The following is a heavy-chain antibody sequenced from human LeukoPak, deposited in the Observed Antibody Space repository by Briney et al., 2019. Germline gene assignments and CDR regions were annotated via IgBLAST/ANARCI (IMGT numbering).Heavy chain of an antibody. CDR2: ISYDGSNE. Sequence: PGGSLRLSCAASGFTFSSYGMHWVRQAPGKGLEWVAVISYDGSNEYYADSVKGRFTISRDNSKNTLYLQMNSLRAEDTAVYYCAKGLAVAGNYWGQGTLVTVSS. J-gene: IGHJ4*02. CDR3: AKGLAVAGNY. D-gene: IGHD6-19*01. V-gene: IGHV3-30*18. CDR1: GFTFSSYG.